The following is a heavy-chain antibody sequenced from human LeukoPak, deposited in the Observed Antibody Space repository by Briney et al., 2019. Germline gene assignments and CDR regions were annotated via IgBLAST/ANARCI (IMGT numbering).Heavy chain of an antibody. J-gene: IGHJ4*02. CDR3: ARGRGSGSYWSYFDY. D-gene: IGHD3-10*01. CDR2: IYTSGSP. V-gene: IGHV4-4*07. Sequence: PSETLSLTCTVFGGSIRSYHRSWLRQPAGKGLEWIGRIYTSGSPNYNPSLKSRVTMSVHTSKNQFSLKLSSVTAADTAVYYCARGRGSGSYWSYFDYWGQGTLVTVSS. CDR1: GGSIRSYH.